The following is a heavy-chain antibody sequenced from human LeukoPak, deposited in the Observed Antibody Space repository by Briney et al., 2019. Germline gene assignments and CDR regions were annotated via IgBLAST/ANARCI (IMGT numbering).Heavy chain of an antibody. CDR3: ARDNGYCTGGICYSVYFDY. CDR1: GGSVSGGNYY. CDR2: VYGTGNA. D-gene: IGHD2-15*01. V-gene: IGHV4-61*02. Sequence: KASETLSLTCTISGGSVSGGNYYWSWIRQPAGKALEWIGRVYGTGNAYYNPSLKSRVTISVEISKNRFSLKLTSVTAADSAVYYCARDNGYCTGGICYSVYFDYWGQGTLVTVSS. J-gene: IGHJ4*02.